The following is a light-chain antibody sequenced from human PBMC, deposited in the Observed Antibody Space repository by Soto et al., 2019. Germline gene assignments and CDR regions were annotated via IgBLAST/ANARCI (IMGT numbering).Light chain of an antibody. V-gene: IGLV2-18*02. CDR3: SSYTSSSTYV. CDR2: EVR. Sequence: QSVLTQPPSVSGSPGQSVTISCTGTSSDVGSYNRVSWYQQPPGTAPKLMIYEVRDLPSGVPDLFSGSKSGNTASLTISGLQAEDEADYYCSSYTSSSTYVFGTGTK. J-gene: IGLJ1*01. CDR1: SSDVGSYNR.